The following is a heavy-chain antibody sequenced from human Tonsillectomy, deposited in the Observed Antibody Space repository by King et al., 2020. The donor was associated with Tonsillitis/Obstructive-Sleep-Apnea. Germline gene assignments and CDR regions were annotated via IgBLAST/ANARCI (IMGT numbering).Heavy chain of an antibody. CDR1: GFTVSSNY. J-gene: IGHJ4*02. Sequence: VQLVESGGGLVQPGGSLRLSCAASGFTVSSNYMSWVRQAPGKGLEWVSVIYSGGRTYYADSVKGRFTISRDNPKNTLYLQMNSLRAEDTAVYYCARGGAVASKATNWGQGTLVTVSS. V-gene: IGHV3-66*01. CDR2: IYSGGRT. CDR3: ARGGAVASKATN. D-gene: IGHD6-19*01.